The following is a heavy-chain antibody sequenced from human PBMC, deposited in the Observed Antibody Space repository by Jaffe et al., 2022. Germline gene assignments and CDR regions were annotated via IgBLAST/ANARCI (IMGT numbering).Heavy chain of an antibody. D-gene: IGHD3-22*01. J-gene: IGHJ3*02. V-gene: IGHV1-69*08. CDR1: GGTFSSYT. CDR3: AREVYDSSGHLNAFDI. Sequence: QVQLVQSGAEVKKPGSSVKVSCKASGGTFSSYTISWVRQAPGQGLEWMGRIIPILGIANYAQKFQGRVTITADKSTSTAYMELSSLRSEDTAVYYCAREVYDSSGHLNAFDIWGQGTMVTVSS. CDR2: IIPILGIA.